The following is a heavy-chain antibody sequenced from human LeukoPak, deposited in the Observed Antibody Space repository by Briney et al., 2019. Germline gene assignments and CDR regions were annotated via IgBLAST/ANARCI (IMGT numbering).Heavy chain of an antibody. V-gene: IGHV4-39*07. CDR1: GGSISSSSYY. CDR3: ARTGTQPDY. D-gene: IGHD3-10*01. J-gene: IGHJ4*02. CDR2: IYYSGST. Sequence: ASETLSLTCTVSGGSISSSSYYWGWIRQPPGKGLEWIGSIYYSGSTYYNPSLKSRVTISVDTSKNQFSLKLSSVTAADTAVYYCARTGTQPDYWGQGTLVTVSS.